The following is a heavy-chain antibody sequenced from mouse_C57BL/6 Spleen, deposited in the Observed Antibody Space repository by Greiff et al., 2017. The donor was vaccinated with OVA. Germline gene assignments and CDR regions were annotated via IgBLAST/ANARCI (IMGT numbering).Heavy chain of an antibody. J-gene: IGHJ4*01. Sequence: EVKLQESGPELVKPGASVKIPCKASGYTFTDYNMDWVKQSHGKSLEWIGDINPNNGGTIYNQKFKGKATLTVDKSSSTAYMELRSLTSEDTAVYYYARGTTVVATANYYAMDYWGQGTSVTVSS. CDR3: ARGTTVVATANYYAMDY. CDR1: GYTFTDYN. V-gene: IGHV1-18*01. D-gene: IGHD1-1*01. CDR2: INPNNGGT.